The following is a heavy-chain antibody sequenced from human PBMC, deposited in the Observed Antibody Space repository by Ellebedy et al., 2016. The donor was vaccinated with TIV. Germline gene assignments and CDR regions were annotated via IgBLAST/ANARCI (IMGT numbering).Heavy chain of an antibody. J-gene: IGHJ5*02. Sequence: PGGSLRLSCAASGFTFSSYAMHWVRQAPGKGLEWVAVISYDGSNKYYADSVKGRFTISRDNSKNTLYLQMNSLRSDDTAVYYCARDPRGTTVVLPFDPWGQGTLVTVSS. CDR3: ARDPRGTTVVLPFDP. V-gene: IGHV3-30-3*01. CDR2: ISYDGSNK. CDR1: GFTFSSYA. D-gene: IGHD4-23*01.